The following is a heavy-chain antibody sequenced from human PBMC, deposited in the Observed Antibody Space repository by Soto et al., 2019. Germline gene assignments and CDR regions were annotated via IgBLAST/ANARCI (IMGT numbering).Heavy chain of an antibody. D-gene: IGHD2-2*01. J-gene: IGHJ3*02. CDR2: ISSNGGST. Sequence: EVQLVESGGGLVQPGGSLRLSCAASGFTFRSYAMHWVRQAPGKGLEYVSAISSNGGSTYYANSVKGRFTISRDNSKNTLYLQMGSLRAEDMAGYYCARGCRSTSCDAFDFDIWGQGTMVTVSS. V-gene: IGHV3-64*01. CDR1: GFTFRSYA. CDR3: ARGCRSTSCDAFDFDI.